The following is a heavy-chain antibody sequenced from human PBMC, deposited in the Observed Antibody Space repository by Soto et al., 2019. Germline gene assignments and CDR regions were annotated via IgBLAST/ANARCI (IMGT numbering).Heavy chain of an antibody. CDR3: ARDLATSYFDY. Sequence: ESGGGVVQPGRSLRLSCAASGFTFSSYGMHWVRQAPGKGLEWVAVIWYDGSNKYYADSVKGRFTISRDNSKNTLYLQMNSLRAEDTAVYYCARDLATSYFDYWGQGTLVTVSS. J-gene: IGHJ4*02. V-gene: IGHV3-33*01. CDR2: IWYDGSNK. CDR1: GFTFSSYG.